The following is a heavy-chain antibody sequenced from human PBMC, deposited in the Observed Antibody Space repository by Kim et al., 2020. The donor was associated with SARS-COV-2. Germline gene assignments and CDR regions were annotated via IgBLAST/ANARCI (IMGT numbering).Heavy chain of an antibody. V-gene: IGHV3-23*01. CDR1: GFTFSDYV. J-gene: IGHJ6*02. D-gene: IGHD2-15*01. CDR3: AKYCNANSCYYYYGIDV. CDR2: ISGSGGDT. Sequence: GGSLRLSCTTSGFTFSDYVMTWVRQAPGKGLECVSGISGSGGDTYYADSVRGRFTISRDNAKNTLYLQMNSLRAEDTAVYYCAKYCNANSCYYYYGIDVWGQGTTVTVSS.